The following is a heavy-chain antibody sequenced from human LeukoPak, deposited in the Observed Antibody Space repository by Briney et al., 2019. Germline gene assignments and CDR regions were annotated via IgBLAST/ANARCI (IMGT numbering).Heavy chain of an antibody. V-gene: IGHV3-23*01. CDR2: ISGSGDTT. CDR3: AKSVVPGGAYYFDY. D-gene: IGHD5/OR15-5a*01. CDR1: GFTFSNYA. Sequence: PGGSLRLSCAASGFTFSNYAMSWVRQAPGKGLEWVSAISGSGDTTYYADSVKGRFTLSRDNSKNTLYLQMHSLRAEDTAVYYCAKSVVPGGAYYFDYWGQGTLGTVSS. J-gene: IGHJ4*02.